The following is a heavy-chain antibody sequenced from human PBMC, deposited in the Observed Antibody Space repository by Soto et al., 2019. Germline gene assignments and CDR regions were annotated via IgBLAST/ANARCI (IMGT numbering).Heavy chain of an antibody. V-gene: IGHV4-31*02. J-gene: IGHJ6*02. D-gene: IGHD3-10*01. Sequence: SETLSLTXTVSGGSISSGGYYWSWIRQHPGKGLEWIGYIYYSGSTYYNPSLKSRVTISVDTSKNQFSLKLSSVTAADTAVYYCAREVWFGESDYYYGMDVWGQGTTVTVSS. CDR1: GGSISSGGYY. CDR3: AREVWFGESDYYYGMDV. CDR2: IYYSGST.